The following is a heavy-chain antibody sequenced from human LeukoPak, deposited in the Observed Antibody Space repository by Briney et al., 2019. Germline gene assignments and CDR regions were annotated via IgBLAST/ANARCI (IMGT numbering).Heavy chain of an antibody. CDR1: GYSFTSCW. D-gene: IGHD2-15*01. J-gene: IGHJ3*02. CDR3: ARLCSGGSCYSRAFDI. V-gene: IGHV5-51*01. Sequence: GQSLKISCKGSGYSFTSCWIGWVRQMPGKGLEWMGIIYPGDSDTRYSPSFQGQVTISADKSISTAYLQWSSLKASDTAMYYCARLCSGGSCYSRAFDIWGQGTMVTVSS. CDR2: IYPGDSDT.